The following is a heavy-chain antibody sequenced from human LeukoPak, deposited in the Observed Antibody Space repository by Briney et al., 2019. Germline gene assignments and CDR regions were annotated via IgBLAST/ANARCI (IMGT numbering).Heavy chain of an antibody. D-gene: IGHD6-19*01. CDR3: AISPRLTTGWFLLFS. V-gene: IGHV4-59*08. Sequence: PSETLSLTCSVPRDALRNNDWTWIPQPPGKGLEWIGYVYYSGSTNYNPSLKTRLHLSVDTSRNRFSLKLSSVTAADTAVYYCAISPRLTTGWFLLFSSGHGALVTVSS. J-gene: IGHJ5*01. CDR1: RDALRNND. CDR2: VYYSGST.